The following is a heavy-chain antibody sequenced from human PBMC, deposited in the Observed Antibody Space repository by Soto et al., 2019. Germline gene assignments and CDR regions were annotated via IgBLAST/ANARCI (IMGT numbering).Heavy chain of an antibody. Sequence: GGSLRLSCAASGFTFRNYGMNWVRQAPGKGLEWVSYIGIGGSTKYYADSVKGRFTISRDNAKNSLYLQMNSLRAEDTAVYYCARDQLYYNDISGRPLNAFDVWGQGTMVTVS. J-gene: IGHJ3*01. CDR3: ARDQLYYNDISGRPLNAFDV. CDR2: IGIGGSTK. V-gene: IGHV3-48*01. CDR1: GFTFRNYG. D-gene: IGHD3-22*01.